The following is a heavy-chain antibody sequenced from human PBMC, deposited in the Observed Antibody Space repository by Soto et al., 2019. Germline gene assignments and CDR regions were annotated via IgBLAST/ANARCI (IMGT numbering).Heavy chain of an antibody. CDR2: ISSSYYI. V-gene: IGHV3-21*01. CDR1: GFTFSSYT. D-gene: IGHD2-21*02. Sequence: EVQLVESGGGLVKPGGSLRLSCAASGFTFSSYTMKWVRQAPGKGLEWVASISSSYYIKYADSVKGRFTISRDHAKNSLYLQVNSLRAEDTAVYYCARGDVVVLTATSNFDYWGQGTLVTVSS. CDR3: ARGDVVVLTATSNFDY. J-gene: IGHJ4*02.